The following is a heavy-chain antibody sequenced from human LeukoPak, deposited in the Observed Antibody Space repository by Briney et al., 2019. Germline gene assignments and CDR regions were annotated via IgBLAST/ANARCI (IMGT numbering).Heavy chain of an antibody. CDR3: ARGLGITFGGVISAY. J-gene: IGHJ4*02. V-gene: IGHV1-18*01. Sequence: ASVKVSCKASGYTLTSYGISWVRQAPGQGLEWMGWISAYNGNTNYAQKLQGRVTMTTDTSTSTAYMELSSLRSEDTAVYYCARGLGITFGGVISAYWGQGTLVTVSS. D-gene: IGHD3-16*02. CDR1: GYTLTSYG. CDR2: ISAYNGNT.